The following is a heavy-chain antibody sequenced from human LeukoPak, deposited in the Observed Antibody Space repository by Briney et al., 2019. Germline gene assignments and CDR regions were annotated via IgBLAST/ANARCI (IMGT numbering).Heavy chain of an antibody. Sequence: SETLSLTCTVSGGSISSYYWSWIRQPPGKGLEWIGEINHSGSTNYNPSLKSRVTISVDTSKNQFSLKLSSVTAADTAVYYCARRGITMVRGVIGSDYYYYMDVWGKGTTVTISS. V-gene: IGHV4-34*01. CDR1: GGSISSYY. CDR2: INHSGST. J-gene: IGHJ6*03. CDR3: ARRGITMVRGVIGSDYYYYMDV. D-gene: IGHD3-10*01.